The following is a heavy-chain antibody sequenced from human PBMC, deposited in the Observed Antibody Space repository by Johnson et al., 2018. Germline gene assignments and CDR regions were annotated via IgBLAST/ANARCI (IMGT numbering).Heavy chain of an antibody. V-gene: IGHV3-21*01. CDR2: ISSSSSSI. D-gene: IGHD4-17*01. CDR3: TRSYGDYDSFDI. Sequence: VQLVQSGGGLVKPGGSLRLSCAASGFTFSSYSMNWVRQAPGKGLEWVSSISSSSSSIYYADSVKGRFTISRDNAKNSLYLQMTSLKAEDTAVYYCTRSYGDYDSFDIWGQGTMVTVSS. J-gene: IGHJ3*02. CDR1: GFTFSSYS.